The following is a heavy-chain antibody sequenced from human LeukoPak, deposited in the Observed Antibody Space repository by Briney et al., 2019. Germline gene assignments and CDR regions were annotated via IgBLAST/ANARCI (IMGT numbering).Heavy chain of an antibody. V-gene: IGHV3-23*01. CDR3: AKFRPRGLDAFDI. CDR1: GFTFSSYA. CDR2: ISGSGGST. J-gene: IGHJ3*02. Sequence: PGGSLRFSCAASGFTFSSYAMSWVTQAPGKGMEWVSAISGSGGSTYYADSVKGRFTISRDNSKNTLYLQMNSLRAEDTAVYYCAKFRPRGLDAFDIWGQGTMVTVSS. D-gene: IGHD5-12*01.